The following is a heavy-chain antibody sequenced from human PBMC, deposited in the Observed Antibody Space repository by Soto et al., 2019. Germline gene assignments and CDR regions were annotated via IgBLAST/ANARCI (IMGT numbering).Heavy chain of an antibody. Sequence: SETLSLTCAVYGGSFSGYYWSWIRQPPGKELEWIGSIYYSGSTNYNPSLKSRVTISVDTSKNQFSLKLSSVTAADTAVYYCARAYDGNCFDYWGQGTLVTVSS. V-gene: IGHV4-59*01. J-gene: IGHJ4*02. CDR3: ARAYDGNCFDY. CDR2: IYYSGST. D-gene: IGHD2-15*01. CDR1: GGSFSGYY.